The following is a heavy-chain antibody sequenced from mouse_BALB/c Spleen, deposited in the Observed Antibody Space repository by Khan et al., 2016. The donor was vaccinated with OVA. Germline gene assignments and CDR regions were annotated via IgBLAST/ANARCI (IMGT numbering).Heavy chain of an antibody. J-gene: IGHJ1*01. CDR2: IAPANGNT. D-gene: IGHD2-4*01. Sequence: EVQLQQSGAELVKPGASVKLSCTASGFNIKDTYLHWVKQRPEQGLEWIGRIAPANGNTKYDPKFQGKTTITADTSSNTSYLQFNSLTSEDAAVYYCAHPSDYRRDFEVWGAGTTVTVSS. CDR3: AHPSDYRRDFEV. CDR1: GFNIKDTY. V-gene: IGHV14-3*02.